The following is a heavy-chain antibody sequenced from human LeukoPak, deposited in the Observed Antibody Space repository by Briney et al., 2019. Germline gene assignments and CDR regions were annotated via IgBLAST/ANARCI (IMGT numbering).Heavy chain of an antibody. CDR2: IYCSGST. D-gene: IGHD2-2*01. Sequence: PSETLSLTCTVSGGSISSSSYYWGWIRQPPGKGLEWIGSIYCSGSTYYNPSLKSRVTISVDTSKNQFSLKLSSVTAADTAVYYCARHQGTYCSSTSYRTLGLDAFDIWGQGTMVTVSS. J-gene: IGHJ3*02. CDR1: GGSISSSSYY. CDR3: ARHQGTYCSSTSYRTLGLDAFDI. V-gene: IGHV4-39*01.